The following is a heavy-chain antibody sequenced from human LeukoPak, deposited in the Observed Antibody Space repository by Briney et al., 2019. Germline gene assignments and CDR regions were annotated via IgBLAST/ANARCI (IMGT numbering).Heavy chain of an antibody. CDR3: ARVVAAAGNHIDY. V-gene: IGHV4-31*03. J-gene: IGHJ4*02. CDR1: GGSVSSSGYY. D-gene: IGHD6-13*01. CDR2: IYYSGST. Sequence: SETLSLTCTVSGGSVSSSGYYWGWIRQHPGKGLEWIGYIYYSGSTYYNPSLKSRVTISVDTSKNQFSLKLSSVTAADTAVYYCARVVAAAGNHIDYWGQGTLVTVSS.